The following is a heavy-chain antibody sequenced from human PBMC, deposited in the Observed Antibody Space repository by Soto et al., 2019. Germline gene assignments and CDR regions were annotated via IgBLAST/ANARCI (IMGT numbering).Heavy chain of an antibody. V-gene: IGHV3-30*02. Sequence: GGSLRLSCAASGFTFRKYSMHWVRQAPGKGLEWVTLIRGDASRIFYSDSVRGRFTLSRDNTENTLSLHMSSLRAEDTAVYYCVKANNTGWQNFDSWGQGTLVTVYS. CDR1: GFTFRKYS. CDR3: VKANNTGWQNFDS. D-gene: IGHD6-19*01. J-gene: IGHJ4*02. CDR2: IRGDASRI.